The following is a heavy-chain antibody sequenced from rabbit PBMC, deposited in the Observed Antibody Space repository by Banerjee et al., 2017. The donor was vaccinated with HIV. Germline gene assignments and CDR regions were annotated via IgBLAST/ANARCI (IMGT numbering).Heavy chain of an antibody. CDR2: INASTGKP. D-gene: IGHD2-1*01. J-gene: IGHJ4*01. CDR3: ARDLVGVIGWNFYL. V-gene: IGHV1S45*01. Sequence: QGQLVESGGGLVQPEGSLTLTCKASGFSFSDRDVMCWVRQPPGKGLQWIACINASTGKPVYATWASGRFTISRTSSTTVTLHMTSLTAADRATYFCARDLVGVIGWNFYLWGQGTLVTVS. CDR1: GFSFSDRDV.